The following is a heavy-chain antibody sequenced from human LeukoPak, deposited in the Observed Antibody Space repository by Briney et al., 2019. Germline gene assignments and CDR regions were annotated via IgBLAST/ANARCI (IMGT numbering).Heavy chain of an antibody. J-gene: IGHJ6*03. V-gene: IGHV4-59*11. CDR2: ISNSGST. CDR1: GGSISSHY. Sequence: SETLSLTCTVSGGSISSHYWTWIRQSPVKGLEWIGDISNSGSTSYNPSLKSRVTISIDTSKNQFSLKLSSVTAADTAVYYCGRDALVGYFSYYYLDVWGKGTTVTVSS. D-gene: IGHD2-15*01. CDR3: GRDALVGYFSYYYLDV.